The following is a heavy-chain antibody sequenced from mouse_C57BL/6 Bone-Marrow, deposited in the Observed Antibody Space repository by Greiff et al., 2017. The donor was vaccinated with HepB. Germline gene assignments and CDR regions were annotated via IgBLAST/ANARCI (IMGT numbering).Heavy chain of an antibody. V-gene: IGHV7-3*01. CDR1: GFTFTDYY. D-gene: IGHD6-5*01. J-gene: IGHJ4*01. Sequence: EVMLVESGGGLVQPGGSLSLSCAASGFTFTDYYMSWVRQPPGKALEWLGFIRNKANGYTTEYSASVKGRFTISRDNSQSILYLQMNALRAEDSATYYCASVICEGGGYAMDYWGQGTSVTVSS. CDR2: IRNKANGYTT. CDR3: ASVICEGGGYAMDY.